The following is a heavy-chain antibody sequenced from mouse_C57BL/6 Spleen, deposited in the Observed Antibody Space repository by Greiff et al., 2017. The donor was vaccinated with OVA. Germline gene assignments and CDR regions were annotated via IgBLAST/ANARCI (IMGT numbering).Heavy chain of an antibody. CDR3: ARCDEGAMYY. CDR1: GYTFTGYW. CDR2: IFPGSGST. Sequence: QVQLKESGAELMKPGASVKLSCKASGYTFTGYWIEWVKQRPGHGLEWIGEIFPGSGSTNYNETVKGKATFTVDTSSNTAYMQLSSLTTEDSAIYYCARCDEGAMYYWGKGTSVTVSS. V-gene: IGHV1-9*01. J-gene: IGHJ4*01.